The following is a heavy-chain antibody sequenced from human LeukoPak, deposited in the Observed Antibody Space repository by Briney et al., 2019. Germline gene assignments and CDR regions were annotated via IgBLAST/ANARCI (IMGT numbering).Heavy chain of an antibody. CDR1: GFTFSSYA. CDR2: ISGSGGST. V-gene: IGHV3-23*01. CDR3: AKSGNYYGSGSFDY. D-gene: IGHD3-10*01. J-gene: IGHJ4*02. Sequence: GGSLRLSCAASGFTFSSYALSWVRQAPGKGLEWVSAISGSGGSTYYADSVKGRFTISRDNSKNTLYLQMNSLRAEDTAVYYCAKSGNYYGSGSFDYWGQGTLVTVSS.